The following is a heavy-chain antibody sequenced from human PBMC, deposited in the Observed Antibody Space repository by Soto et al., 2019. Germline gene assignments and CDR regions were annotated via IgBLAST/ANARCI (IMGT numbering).Heavy chain of an antibody. CDR2: INPSGGST. CDR1: GYTFTSYY. D-gene: IGHD3-3*01. Sequence: ASVKVSCKASGYTFTSYYMHWVRQAPGQGLEWMGIINPSGGSTSYAQKFQGRVTITADESTSTAYMELSSLRSEDTAVYYCARSTSITIFGVVTDPYYYYGMDVWGQGTTVTVSS. CDR3: ARSTSITIFGVVTDPYYYYGMDV. J-gene: IGHJ6*02. V-gene: IGHV1-46*01.